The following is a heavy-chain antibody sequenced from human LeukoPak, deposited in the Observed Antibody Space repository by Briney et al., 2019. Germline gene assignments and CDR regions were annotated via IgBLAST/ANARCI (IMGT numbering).Heavy chain of an antibody. J-gene: IGHJ6*02. CDR1: GGSVSSGSYY. CDR3: ARGRYSSGWTLRYYGMDV. V-gene: IGHV4-61*01. Sequence: PSETLSLTCTVSGGSVSSGSYYWSWIRQPPGKGLEWIGYIYYSGSTNYNPSLKSRVTISVDTSKNQFSLKLSSVTAADTAVYYCARGRYSSGWTLRYYGMDVWGQGTTVTVSS. D-gene: IGHD6-19*01. CDR2: IYYSGST.